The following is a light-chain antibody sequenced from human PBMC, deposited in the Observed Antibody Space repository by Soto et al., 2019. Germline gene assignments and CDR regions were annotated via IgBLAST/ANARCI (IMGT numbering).Light chain of an antibody. Sequence: EIVLTQSPGTLSLSPGERATLSCRAGQSVSSSYLAWYQQKPGQAPRLLIYGASSRAPGIPDRFSGSGSGTDFTLTISRLETEDFAVYYCQQYDTSPRTFGQGTKVDIK. CDR2: GAS. CDR3: QQYDTSPRT. CDR1: QSVSSSY. J-gene: IGKJ1*01. V-gene: IGKV3-20*01.